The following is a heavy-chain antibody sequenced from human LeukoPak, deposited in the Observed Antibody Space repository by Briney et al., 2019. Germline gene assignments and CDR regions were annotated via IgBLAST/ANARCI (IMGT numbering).Heavy chain of an antibody. CDR3: ARDLVGPTGYYYYYYYMDV. V-gene: IGHV3-21*04. Sequence: GGSLRLSCAASGFTFSSYTMNWVRQAPGKGVEWVSSISSSSSYIYYADSVKGRFTISRDNAKNSLYLQMNNLRAEDTAVYYCARDLVGPTGYYYYYYYMDVWGKGTTVTISS. J-gene: IGHJ6*03. D-gene: IGHD1-26*01. CDR1: GFTFSSYT. CDR2: ISSSSSYI.